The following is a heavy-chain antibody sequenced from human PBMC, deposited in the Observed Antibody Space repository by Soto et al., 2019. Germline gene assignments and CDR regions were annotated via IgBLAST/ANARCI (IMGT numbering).Heavy chain of an antibody. Sequence: SETLSLTCDVSRYSINNNNWWGWVRQPPGGGLEWIGELHHGGSTNYNPSLESRVTFSVDISKNQFFLKLSSVTAADTAVYYCTKNSAYALDYWGQGTLVTVS. CDR2: LHHGGST. J-gene: IGHJ4*02. CDR3: TKNSAYALDY. D-gene: IGHD5-12*01. CDR1: RYSINNNNW. V-gene: IGHV4-4*02.